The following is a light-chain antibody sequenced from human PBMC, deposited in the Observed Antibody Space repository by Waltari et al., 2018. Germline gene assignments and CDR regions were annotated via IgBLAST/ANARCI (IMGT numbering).Light chain of an antibody. Sequence: DIQTTQSPSSLSASVGDRVTISCRASQYIGNSLAWYQQKPGKAPKLLLFAASRLNSGVPSRFSGSGSEADYTLTISSLQPEDYATYYCQQYYNSPLTFGGGTRVDIK. J-gene: IGKJ4*01. CDR1: QYIGNS. CDR3: QQYYNSPLT. V-gene: IGKV1-NL1*01. CDR2: AAS.